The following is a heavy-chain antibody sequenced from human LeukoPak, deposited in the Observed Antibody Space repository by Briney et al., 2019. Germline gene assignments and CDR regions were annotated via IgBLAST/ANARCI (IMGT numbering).Heavy chain of an antibody. D-gene: IGHD4-23*01. CDR2: ISWRSSNI. Sequence: GGSLRLSCVASGFTLSSYNMNWVRQAPGKRLEWVSSISWRSSNIEYADSMKGRFTISRDNSKNTLYLQMNSLRAEDTAVYYCAKGDYGGNSGPYYFDYWGQGTLVTVSS. J-gene: IGHJ4*02. CDR1: GFTLSSYN. CDR3: AKGDYGGNSGPYYFDY. V-gene: IGHV3-21*04.